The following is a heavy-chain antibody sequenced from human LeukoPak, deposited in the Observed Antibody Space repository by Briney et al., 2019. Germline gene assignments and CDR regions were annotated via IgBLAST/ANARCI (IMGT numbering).Heavy chain of an antibody. J-gene: IGHJ5*02. Sequence: GGSLGLSCAASGLTFSNYEMNWVRQAPGKGLEWVSYISSSGGIIYYADSVKGRSTISRDNAKNSLYLQMNNLRAEDTAVYYCARTLPGNWFDPWGQGTLVAVSS. CDR1: GLTFSNYE. D-gene: IGHD3-10*01. V-gene: IGHV3-48*03. CDR3: ARTLPGNWFDP. CDR2: ISSSGGII.